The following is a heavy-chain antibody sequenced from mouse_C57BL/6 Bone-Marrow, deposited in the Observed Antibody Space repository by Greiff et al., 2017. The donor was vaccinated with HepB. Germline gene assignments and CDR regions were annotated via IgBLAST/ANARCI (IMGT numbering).Heavy chain of an antibody. CDR2: IWWDDDK. CDR3: ARLIYYDYGGAWFAY. D-gene: IGHD2-4*01. J-gene: IGHJ3*01. V-gene: IGHV8-8*01. CDR1: GFSLSTFGMG. Sequence: QVTLKESGPGILQPSQTLSLTCSFSGFSLSTFGMGVGWIRQPSGKGLEWLAHIWWDDDKYYNAALKSRLTISKDTSKNQVFLKIANVDTADTATYYCARLIYYDYGGAWFAYWGQGTLVTVSA.